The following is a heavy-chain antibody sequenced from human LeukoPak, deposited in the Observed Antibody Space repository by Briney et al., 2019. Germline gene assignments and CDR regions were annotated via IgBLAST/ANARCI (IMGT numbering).Heavy chain of an antibody. CDR2: IYYSGST. CDR1: GGSISSYY. CDR3: ARRLDYGDYGYAFDI. D-gene: IGHD4-17*01. J-gene: IGHJ3*02. V-gene: IGHV4-59*08. Sequence: SETLSLTCTVSGGSISSYYWSWIRQPPGKGLEWIGYIYYSGSTNYNPSLKSRVTISVDTSKNQFSLKLSSVTAADTAVYYCARRLDYGDYGYAFDIWGQGTMVTVSS.